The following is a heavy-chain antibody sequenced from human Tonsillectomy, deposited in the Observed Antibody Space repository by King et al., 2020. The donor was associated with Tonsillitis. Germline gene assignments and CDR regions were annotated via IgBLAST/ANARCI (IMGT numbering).Heavy chain of an antibody. CDR1: GFKFSSYA. Sequence: VQLVESGGGLAQPGGSLRLSCAVSGFKFSSYAMSWVRQAPGRGLEWVSAVRGSGDTTHYAASVNHRFTISSDNSKKTVYLQMLSLTAEDTAIYYGVKEASDILTRHYLGDAFDVWGRGTMVTVSS. V-gene: IGHV3-23*04. D-gene: IGHD3-9*01. CDR3: VKEASDILTRHYLGDAFDV. CDR2: VRGSGDTT. J-gene: IGHJ3*01.